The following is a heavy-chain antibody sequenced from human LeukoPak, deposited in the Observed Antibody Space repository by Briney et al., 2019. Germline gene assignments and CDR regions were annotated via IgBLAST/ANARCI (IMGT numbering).Heavy chain of an antibody. D-gene: IGHD3-10*01. CDR1: GGSFSTYY. J-gene: IGHJ4*02. CDR2: IYYSGST. V-gene: IGHV4-59*12. Sequence: SETLSLTCTVSGGSFSTYYWSWIRQPPGKGLEWIGYIYYSGSTDYNPSLKSRVTISVDTSKNQFSLKLSSVTAADTAVYYCARGVLLPFRVRRGFDYWGQGTLVTVSS. CDR3: ARGVLLPFRVRRGFDY.